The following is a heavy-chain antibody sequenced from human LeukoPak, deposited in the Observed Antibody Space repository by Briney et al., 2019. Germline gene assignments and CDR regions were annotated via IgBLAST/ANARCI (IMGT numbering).Heavy chain of an antibody. CDR3: AGSTWSAFEI. D-gene: IGHD6-13*01. CDR1: GFTFSDYY. CDR2: ISSSGYTI. V-gene: IGHV3-11*04. J-gene: IGHJ3*02. Sequence: GGSLRLSCAASGFTFSDYYMSWIRQAPGKGLEWVSYISSSGYTIYYADSVKGRFTISRDNAKNSLYLQMNSLRVEDTAIYYCAGSTWSAFEIWGLGTMVTVSS.